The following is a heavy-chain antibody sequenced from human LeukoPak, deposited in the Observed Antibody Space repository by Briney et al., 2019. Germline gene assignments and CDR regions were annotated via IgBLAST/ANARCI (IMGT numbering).Heavy chain of an antibody. Sequence: GGSLRLSCAASGFTFTIFGFNWVRQAPGKVPEWVSYIDARSGITYYADSVQGRFTISRDNAQESVFLQMNSLRADDTAVYHCARTYDFGRGPPGDAFDNWGPGTLVTVSS. CDR2: IDARSGIT. V-gene: IGHV3-48*01. D-gene: IGHD3-3*01. CDR3: ARTYDFGRGPPGDAFDN. J-gene: IGHJ3*02. CDR1: GFTFTIFG.